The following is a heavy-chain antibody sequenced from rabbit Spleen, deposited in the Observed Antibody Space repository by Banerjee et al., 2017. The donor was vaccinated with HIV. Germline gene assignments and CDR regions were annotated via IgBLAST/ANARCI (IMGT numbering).Heavy chain of an antibody. CDR2: IYTGNGHI. V-gene: IGHV1S40*01. CDR3: ARDTGSSFSSYGMDL. Sequence: QSLEESGGGLVQPEASLTLTCTASGFSFSSSYYMCWVRQAPGKGLEWIGCIYTGNGHIHYASWAKGRFTISITSSTTVTLQMTGLTVADTANYFCARDTGSSFSSYGMDLWGPGTLVTVS. CDR1: GFSFSSSYY. D-gene: IGHD8-1*01. J-gene: IGHJ6*01.